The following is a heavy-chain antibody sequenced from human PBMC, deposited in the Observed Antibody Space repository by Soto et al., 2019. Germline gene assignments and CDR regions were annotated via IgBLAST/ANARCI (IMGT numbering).Heavy chain of an antibody. CDR3: AGGGIPHGPSFYTMDV. V-gene: IGHV4-34*01. Sequence: SETLSLTCVVSGGSLSDYFWSWIRQPPGMALEWIGEINHLGSINYNPSLKSRVTMSVDTSKNQFSLTLNSVTAADTATYYCAGGGIPHGPSFYTMDVWDKGTKVTVP. CDR2: INHLGSI. D-gene: IGHD4-4*01. CDR1: GGSLSDYF. J-gene: IGHJ6*03.